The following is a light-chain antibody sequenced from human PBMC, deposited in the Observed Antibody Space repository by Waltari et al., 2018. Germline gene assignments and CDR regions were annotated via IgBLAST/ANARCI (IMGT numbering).Light chain of an antibody. Sequence: EIVMTQSPATLSVSPGERATLSCRASQSVSSNLAWYQQKPGQAPRLLIYGASTRATGVPARFSGSGSGPEYTLTISSLQSEDIAVYYCQHHNNWPPRWTFGQGTKVEIK. CDR3: QHHNNWPPRWT. J-gene: IGKJ1*01. CDR1: QSVSSN. CDR2: GAS. V-gene: IGKV3-15*01.